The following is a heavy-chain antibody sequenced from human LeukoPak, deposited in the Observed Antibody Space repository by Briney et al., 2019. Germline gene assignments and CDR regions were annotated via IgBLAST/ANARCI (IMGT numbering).Heavy chain of an antibody. CDR1: EFTFDDYA. J-gene: IGHJ6*02. D-gene: IGHD5-18*01. CDR2: ISWNSGSI. Sequence: PGGSLRLSCAASEFTFDDYAMYWVRQAPGKGLEWVPGISWNSGSIGYADSVKGRFTISRDNAKNSLYLQMNSLRDEDTALYYCAKDIRGYSYGFGGMDVWGQGTTVTVSS. V-gene: IGHV3-9*01. CDR3: AKDIRGYSYGFGGMDV.